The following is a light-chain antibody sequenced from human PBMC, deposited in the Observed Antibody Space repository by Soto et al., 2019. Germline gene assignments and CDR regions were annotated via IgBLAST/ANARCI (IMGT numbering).Light chain of an antibody. V-gene: IGKV1-5*01. CDR2: DAS. CDR3: QQYDTYPWT. Sequence: DIEMTQSPSTLSAFVGDRVTITCRASQSISMWLAWYQQKLGKAPKFLIYDASTLALESGVPSRFSGSGSGTEFTLTISSLQPDDFATYYCQQYDTYPWTFGQGTKVDIK. CDR1: QSISMW. J-gene: IGKJ1*01.